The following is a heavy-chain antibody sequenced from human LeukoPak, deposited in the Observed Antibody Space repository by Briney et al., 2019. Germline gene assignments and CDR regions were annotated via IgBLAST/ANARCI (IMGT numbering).Heavy chain of an antibody. D-gene: IGHD6-19*01. CDR2: ISDSGGGT. J-gene: IGHJ4*02. CDR3: AKVHTSGRYPLDY. Sequence: GGSLRLSCAASGFTFSSYAMSWVRQAPGKGLACVSAISDSGGGTYYADSVKGRFTISRDNAKNTLYLQMNSLRAEDTATLYCAKVHTSGRYPLDYWGQGTLVTVSS. V-gene: IGHV3-23*01. CDR1: GFTFSSYA.